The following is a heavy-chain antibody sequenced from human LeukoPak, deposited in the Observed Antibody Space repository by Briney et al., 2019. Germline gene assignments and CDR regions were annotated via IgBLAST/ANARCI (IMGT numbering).Heavy chain of an antibody. Sequence: GGSLRLSCVASGFTFSSSAMSWVRQAPGKGLEWVSAISNNGGYTYYADSVQGRFTISRDNSKSTLCLQMNCLRAEDTAVYYCAKQLGYCSDGSCYFPYWGQGTLVTVSS. CDR2: ISNNGGYT. D-gene: IGHD2-15*01. CDR3: AKQLGYCSDGSCYFPY. J-gene: IGHJ4*02. V-gene: IGHV3-23*01. CDR1: GFTFSSSA.